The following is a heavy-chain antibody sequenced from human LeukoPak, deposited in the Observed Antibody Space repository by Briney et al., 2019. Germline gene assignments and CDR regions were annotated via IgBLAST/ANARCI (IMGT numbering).Heavy chain of an antibody. CDR2: IKQDGREK. CDR3: ARFGAAAVGFDI. CDR1: GFTSSNYW. Sequence: QPGGSLRLSCAASGFTSSNYWMSWVRQAPGKGLEWVANIKQDGREKDYVGSVKGRFTISRDNAKNSLSLQMNSLRAEDTAVYYCARFGAAAVGFDIWGHGTMVTVSS. V-gene: IGHV3-7*04. D-gene: IGHD6-25*01. J-gene: IGHJ3*02.